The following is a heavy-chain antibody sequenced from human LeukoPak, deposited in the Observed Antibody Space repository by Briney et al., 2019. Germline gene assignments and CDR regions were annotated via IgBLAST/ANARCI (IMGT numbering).Heavy chain of an antibody. CDR3: ARRYDSTLYYYYYMDV. D-gene: IGHD3-22*01. J-gene: IGHJ6*03. Sequence: SETLSLTCTVSGGSISSYYWSWIRQPPGKGLEWIGYIYYSGSTNYNPSLKSRVTILVDTSKNQFSLKLSSVTAADTAVYYCARRYDSTLYYYYYMDVWGKGTTVTVSS. CDR1: GGSISSYY. V-gene: IGHV4-59*08. CDR2: IYYSGST.